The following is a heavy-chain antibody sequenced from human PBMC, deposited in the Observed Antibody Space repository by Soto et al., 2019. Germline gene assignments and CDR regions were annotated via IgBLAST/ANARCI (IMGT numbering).Heavy chain of an antibody. D-gene: IGHD3-3*01. CDR3: ARSAYDFWSGSMGGYFDY. CDR1: GGSISSGGYY. CDR2: IYYSGST. J-gene: IGHJ4*02. V-gene: IGHV4-31*03. Sequence: PSETLSLTCTVSGGSISSGGYYWSWNRQHPGKGLEWIGYIYYSGSTYYNPSLKSRVTISVDTSKNQFSLKLSSVTAADTAVYYCARSAYDFWSGSMGGYFDYWGQGTLVTLSS.